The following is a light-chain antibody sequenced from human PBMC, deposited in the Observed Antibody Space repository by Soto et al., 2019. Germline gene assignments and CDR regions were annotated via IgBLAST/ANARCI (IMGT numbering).Light chain of an antibody. CDR3: QQYDNWPIP. Sequence: GMKQSPATLSVSPGERATLSCRASQSVSSNLAWYQQKPGQAPRLFIYGASTRATAIPPRFSGSGSGTEFTLTISSLQSEDFAAYYCQQYDNWPIPFGQGTRPEIK. V-gene: IGKV3-15*01. CDR1: QSVSSN. CDR2: GAS. J-gene: IGKJ5*01.